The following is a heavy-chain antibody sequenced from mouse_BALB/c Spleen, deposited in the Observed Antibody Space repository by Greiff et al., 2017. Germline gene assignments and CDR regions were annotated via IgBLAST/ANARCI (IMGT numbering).Heavy chain of an antibody. CDR1: GFTFSSYA. J-gene: IGHJ3*01. D-gene: IGHD2-10*02. CDR2: ISSGGST. CDR3: ERGAYGNLAWFAY. V-gene: IGHV5-6-5*01. Sequence: EVHLVESGGGLVKPGGSLKLSCAASGFTFSSYAMSWVRQTPEKRLEWVASISSGGSTYYPDSVKGRFTISRDNARNILYLQMSSLRSEDTAMYYCERGAYGNLAWFAYWGQGTLVTVSA.